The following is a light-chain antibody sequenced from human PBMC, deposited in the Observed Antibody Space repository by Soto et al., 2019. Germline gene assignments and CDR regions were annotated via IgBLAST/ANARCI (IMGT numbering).Light chain of an antibody. V-gene: IGLV2-14*01. CDR1: SSDVGGYNY. CDR3: SSYTSSSTLV. Sequence: SVLTQPASVSGSPGQSITISCTGTSSDVGGYNYVSWYQQHPGKAPKLMIYDVSNRPSGVSNRFSGSKSGNTASLIISGLQAEDEADYYCSSYTSSSTLVFGTGTKVTVL. CDR2: DVS. J-gene: IGLJ1*01.